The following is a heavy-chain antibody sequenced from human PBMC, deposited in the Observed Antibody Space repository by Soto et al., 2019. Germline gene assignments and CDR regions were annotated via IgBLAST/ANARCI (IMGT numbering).Heavy chain of an antibody. Sequence: PSETLSLTYAVSGGSISSGGYSWSWIRQPPGKGLEWIGYIYHSGSTYYNPSLKSRVTISVDRSKNQFSLKLSSVTAADTAVYYCARGQVVAAQHWGQGTPVTVSS. J-gene: IGHJ4*02. D-gene: IGHD2-15*01. CDR1: GGSISSGGYS. CDR3: ARGQVVAAQH. V-gene: IGHV4-30-2*01. CDR2: IYHSGST.